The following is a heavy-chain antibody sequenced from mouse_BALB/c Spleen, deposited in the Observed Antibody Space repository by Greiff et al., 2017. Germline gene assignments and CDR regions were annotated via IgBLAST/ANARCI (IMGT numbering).Heavy chain of an antibody. J-gene: IGHJ2*01. CDR3: AREGNDYGSSYGY. D-gene: IGHD1-1*01. CDR2: IDPANGNT. Sequence: VQLQQSGAELVKPGASVKLSCTASGFNIKDTYMHWVKQRPEQGLEWIGRIDPANGNTKYDPKFQGKATITADTSSNTAYLQLSSLTSEDTAVYYCAREGNDYGSSYGYWGQGTTLTVSS. CDR1: GFNIKDTY. V-gene: IGHV14-3*02.